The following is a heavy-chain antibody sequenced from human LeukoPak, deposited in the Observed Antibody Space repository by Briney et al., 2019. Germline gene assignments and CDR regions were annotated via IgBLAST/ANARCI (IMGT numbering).Heavy chain of an antibody. Sequence: SETLSLTCTVSGGSLSSGSYYWSWIRQPPGKGLEWIGYIYYSGSTNYNPSLKSRVTISVDTSKNQFSLKLSSVTAADTAMYYCARDKLVGYYYGMDVWGQGTTVTVSS. CDR2: IYYSGST. V-gene: IGHV4-61*01. D-gene: IGHD2-2*01. CDR1: GGSLSSGSYY. J-gene: IGHJ6*02. CDR3: ARDKLVGYYYGMDV.